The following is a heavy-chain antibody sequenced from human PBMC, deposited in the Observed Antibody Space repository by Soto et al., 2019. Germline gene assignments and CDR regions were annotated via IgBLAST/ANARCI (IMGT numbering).Heavy chain of an antibody. CDR2: VKQDGSEI. D-gene: IGHD6-19*01. J-gene: IGHJ4*02. CDR1: GFTFSNHG. CDR3: ARDPGISSGWYYFDY. V-gene: IGHV3-7*05. Sequence: GGSLRISCAASGFTFSNHGMTWVRQAPGKGLEWVASVKQDGSEIYYGDSVKGRFTISRDNAKNSLFLRLNSLRAEDTAMYYCARDPGISSGWYYFDYWGQGTLVTVSS.